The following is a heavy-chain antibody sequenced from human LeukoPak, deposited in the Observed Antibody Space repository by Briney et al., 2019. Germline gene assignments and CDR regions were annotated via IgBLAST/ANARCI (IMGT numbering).Heavy chain of an antibody. CDR1: GFTFSSNG. J-gene: IGHJ4*02. Sequence: GGSLRLSCVASGFTFSSNGMHWVRQAPGKGLEWVTFIKYDGSKKYYADSVKGRFTISRDNSKNTLYLEMNSLRAEDTAVYYCAKDIGSYYDYWGQGILVTVSS. CDR3: AKDIGSYYDY. V-gene: IGHV3-30*02. CDR2: IKYDGSKK. D-gene: IGHD3-10*01.